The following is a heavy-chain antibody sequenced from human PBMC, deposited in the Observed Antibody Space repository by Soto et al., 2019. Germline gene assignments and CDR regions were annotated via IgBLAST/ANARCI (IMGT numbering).Heavy chain of an antibody. D-gene: IGHD2-15*01. CDR2: IYYSGST. CDR3: ARELNCSGGSCYFSGGGNAFDI. J-gene: IGHJ3*02. CDR1: GGSISSYY. Sequence: SETLSLTCTVSGGSISSYYWSWIRQPPGKGLEWIGYIYYSGSTNYTPSLKSRVTISVDTSKNQFSLKLSSVTAADTAVYYCARELNCSGGSCYFSGGGNAFDIWGQGTMVTVSS. V-gene: IGHV4-59*01.